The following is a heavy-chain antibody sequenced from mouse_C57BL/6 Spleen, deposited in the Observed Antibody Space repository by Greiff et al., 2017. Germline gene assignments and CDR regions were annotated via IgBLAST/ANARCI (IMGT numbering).Heavy chain of an antibody. CDR3: ARSSGYYDWYFDV. Sequence: QVQLQQSGAELVRPGTSVKVSCKASGYAFTNYLIEWVKQRPGQGLEWIGVINPGSGGTNYNEKFKGKATLTADKSSSTAYMQLSSLTSEDSAVYFCARSSGYYDWYFDVWGTGTTVTVSS. D-gene: IGHD2-3*01. CDR2: INPGSGGT. V-gene: IGHV1-54*01. J-gene: IGHJ1*03. CDR1: GYAFTNYL.